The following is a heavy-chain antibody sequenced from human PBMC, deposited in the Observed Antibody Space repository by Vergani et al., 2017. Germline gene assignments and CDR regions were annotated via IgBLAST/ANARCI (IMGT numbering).Heavy chain of an antibody. CDR1: GYTFTSYS. V-gene: IGHV1-46*01. CDR2: INPSGGST. Sequence: QVPLVQSGAEVKKPGASVKVSCKASGYTFTSYSMHWVRQAPGQGLKWMGIINPSGGSTSNAQKFQGRVTMTRDTYTSTVYMELSSLRSEDTAVYYCARSLRPGGFDYWGQGTLVTVSS. J-gene: IGHJ4*02. D-gene: IGHD3-16*01. CDR3: ARSLRPGGFDY.